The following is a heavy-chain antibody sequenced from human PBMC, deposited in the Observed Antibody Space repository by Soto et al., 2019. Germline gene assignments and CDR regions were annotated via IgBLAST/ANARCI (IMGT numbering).Heavy chain of an antibody. CDR3: AREPGIAVDGLYYYYGMDV. CDR2: IYTSVST. Sequence: PSETLSLTCTVSGGSISSYYWSWIRQPAGKGLEWIGRIYTSVSTNYNPSLKSRVTMSVDTSKNQFSLKLSSVTAADTAVYYCAREPGIAVDGLYYYYGMDVWGQGTTVTVSS. CDR1: GGSISSYY. J-gene: IGHJ6*02. V-gene: IGHV4-4*07. D-gene: IGHD6-19*01.